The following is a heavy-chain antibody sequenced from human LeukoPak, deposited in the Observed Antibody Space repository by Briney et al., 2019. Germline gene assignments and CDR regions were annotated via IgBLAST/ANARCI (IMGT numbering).Heavy chain of an antibody. V-gene: IGHV3-30*03. CDR2: ISYDVSNK. J-gene: IGHJ3*02. D-gene: IGHD4-17*01. CDR3: ARDSRVDLDYGDSNNVGAFDI. Sequence: PGGSLRLSCAASGFTFTNYGMHWVRQAPGKGLERVAAISYDVSNKYYADSVKGRFTISRDNSKNTLYLQMNSLRAEDTAVYYCARDSRVDLDYGDSNNVGAFDIWGQGTMVTVSS. CDR1: GFTFTNYG.